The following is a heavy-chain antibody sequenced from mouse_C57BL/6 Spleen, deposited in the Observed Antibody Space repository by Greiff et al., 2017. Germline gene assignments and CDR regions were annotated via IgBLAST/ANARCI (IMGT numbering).Heavy chain of an antibody. Sequence: LVESEGGLVQPGSSMKLSCTASGFTFSDYYMAWVRQVPEKGLEWVANINYDGSSTYYLDSLKSRFIISRDNAKNILYLQMSSLKSEDTATYYCARDRGLPYAMDYWGQGTSVTVSS. CDR3: ARDRGLPYAMDY. D-gene: IGHD2-2*01. V-gene: IGHV5-16*01. CDR1: GFTFSDYY. CDR2: INYDGSST. J-gene: IGHJ4*01.